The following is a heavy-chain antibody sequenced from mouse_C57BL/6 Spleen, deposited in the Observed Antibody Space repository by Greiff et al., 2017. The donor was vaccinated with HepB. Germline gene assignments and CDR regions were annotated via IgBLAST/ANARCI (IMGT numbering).Heavy chain of an antibody. Sequence: VRQAPEKGLEWVAYISSGSSTIYYADTVKGRFTISRDNAKNTLFLQMTSLRSEDTAMYYCARKGELGAWFAYWGQGTLVTVSA. V-gene: IGHV5-17*01. CDR2: ISSGSSTI. CDR3: ARKGELGAWFAY. D-gene: IGHD4-1*01. J-gene: IGHJ3*01.